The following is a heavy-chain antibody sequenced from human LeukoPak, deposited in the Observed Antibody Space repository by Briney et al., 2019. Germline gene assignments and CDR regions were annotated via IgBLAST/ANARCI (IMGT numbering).Heavy chain of an antibody. V-gene: IGHV3-23*01. CDR3: AKYLGLAKGWLQLPDAFDI. J-gene: IGHJ3*02. D-gene: IGHD5-24*01. CDR2: ISGSGGST. CDR1: GFTFSSYA. Sequence: GGSLRLSCAASGFTFSSYAMSWVRQAPGKGLEWVSAISGSGGSTYYADSVKGRFTISRDNSKNTLYLQMNSLRAEDTAVYYCAKYLGLAKGWLQLPDAFDIWGQGTMVTVSS.